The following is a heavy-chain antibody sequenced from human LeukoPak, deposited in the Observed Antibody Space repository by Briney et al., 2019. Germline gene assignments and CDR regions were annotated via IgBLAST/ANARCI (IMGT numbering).Heavy chain of an antibody. CDR1: GFTFSSYG. CDR3: AKERGTRYYFDY. CDR2: ISYDGSNK. D-gene: IGHD3/OR15-3a*01. V-gene: IGHV3-30*18. Sequence: GRSLRLSCAASGFTFSSYGMHWVRQAPGKGLEWVAVISYDGSNKYYADSVKGRFTISRDNSKNTLYLQMNSLRAEDTAVYYCAKERGTRYYFDYWGQGTLVTVSS. J-gene: IGHJ4*02.